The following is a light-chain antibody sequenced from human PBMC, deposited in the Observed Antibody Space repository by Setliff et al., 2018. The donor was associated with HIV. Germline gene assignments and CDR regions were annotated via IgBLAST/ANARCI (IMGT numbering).Light chain of an antibody. CDR2: DVS. CDR1: SSDVGAYNY. CDR3: KSYAASSTPYV. Sequence: QSVLTQPASVSGSPGQSITISCTGTSSDVGAYNYVSWYQRHPGKAPKLIIYDVSDRPSGVSRRFSGSKSGNTASLTISGLQAEDEADYYCKSYAASSTPYVFGTGTKV. V-gene: IGLV2-14*01. J-gene: IGLJ1*01.